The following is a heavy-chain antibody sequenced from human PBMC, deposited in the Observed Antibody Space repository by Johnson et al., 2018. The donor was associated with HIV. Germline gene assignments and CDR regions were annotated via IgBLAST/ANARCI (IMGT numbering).Heavy chain of an antibody. J-gene: IGHJ3*02. Sequence: VESGGGVVQPGRSLRLSCAASGFTFSSYAMHWVRQAPGKWLEWVAVISYDGSNKYYADSVKGRFTISRDNSKNTLYLQMNSLRAEDTAVYYCARDGGNDYGDYVGGGALDIWGQGTMVTVSS. D-gene: IGHD4-17*01. CDR3: ARDGGNDYGDYVGGGALDI. V-gene: IGHV3-30-3*01. CDR2: ISYDGSNK. CDR1: GFTFSSYA.